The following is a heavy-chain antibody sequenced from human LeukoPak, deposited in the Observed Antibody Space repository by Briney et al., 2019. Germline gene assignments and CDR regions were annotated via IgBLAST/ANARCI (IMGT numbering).Heavy chain of an antibody. D-gene: IGHD3-16*01. J-gene: IGHJ5*02. CDR1: GASVSSYY. CDR3: ARDSSAGGWFDP. CDR2: IYYSGST. Sequence: PSETLPLTYTVSGASVSSYYWNCVRQPPGKRLEWIADIYYSGSTNYNPSLKSRVTISVDTSKNQFSLKVNSVTAADTAVYYCARDSSAGGWFDPWGQGTLVTVSS. V-gene: IGHV4-59*02.